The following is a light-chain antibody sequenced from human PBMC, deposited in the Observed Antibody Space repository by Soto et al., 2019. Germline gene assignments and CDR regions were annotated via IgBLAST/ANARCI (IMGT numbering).Light chain of an antibody. CDR1: TSDVGAYNY. CDR2: QVS. Sequence: QSALTQPAAVSGSPGQSIAISCTGTTSDVGAYNYVSWYQQHPGKAPKLMIYQVSNRPSGVSNRFSGSKSGNTASLTISGLQAEDEADYYCSSYTSSNTYVFGTGNKLTFL. CDR3: SSYTSSNTYV. J-gene: IGLJ1*01. V-gene: IGLV2-14*01.